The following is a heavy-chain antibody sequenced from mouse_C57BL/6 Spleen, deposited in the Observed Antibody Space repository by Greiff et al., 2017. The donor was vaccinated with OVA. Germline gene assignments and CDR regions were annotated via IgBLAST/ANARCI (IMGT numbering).Heavy chain of an antibody. J-gene: IGHJ2*01. CDR1: GFTFSSYA. CDR2: ISDGGSYT. Sequence: EVKLVESGGGLVKPGGSLKLSCAASGFTFSSYAMSWVRQTPEKRLEWVATISDGGSYTYYPDNVKGRFTISRDNAKNNLYLQMSHLKSEDTAMYYCARTTVWYLDYWGQGTTLTVSS. D-gene: IGHD1-1*01. CDR3: ARTTVWYLDY. V-gene: IGHV5-4*03.